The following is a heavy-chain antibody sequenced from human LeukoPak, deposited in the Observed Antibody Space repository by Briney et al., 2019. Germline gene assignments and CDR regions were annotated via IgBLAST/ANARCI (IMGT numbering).Heavy chain of an antibody. CDR2: VYYSGST. D-gene: IGHD3-22*01. V-gene: IGHV4-31*03. CDR3: ARAPPGEWLLPAYYFDY. Sequence: SESLSLTCPVSGGSISSGGYYWSWIRQHPGKGLEWFGYVYYSGSTYYSPSLKSRVTISVDTSKNQFSLKLSSVTAADTAVYYCARAPPGEWLLPAYYFDYWGQGTLVTVSS. J-gene: IGHJ4*02. CDR1: GGSISSGGYY.